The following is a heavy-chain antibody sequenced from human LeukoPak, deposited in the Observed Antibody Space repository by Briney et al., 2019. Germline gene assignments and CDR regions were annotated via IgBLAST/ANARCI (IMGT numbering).Heavy chain of an antibody. V-gene: IGHV1-18*01. J-gene: IGHJ4*02. CDR3: AREQSTGSAAFDY. D-gene: IGHD2-2*01. CDR1: GYTFTSYG. CDR2: ISAYNGNT. Sequence: ASVKVSCKASGYTFTSYGISWVRQAPGQGLEWMEWISAYNGNTGYVQRPRRRVTMTTYIFTNTTYMELRSLRSDDAATYYCAREQSTGSAAFDYWGQGTLVTVSS.